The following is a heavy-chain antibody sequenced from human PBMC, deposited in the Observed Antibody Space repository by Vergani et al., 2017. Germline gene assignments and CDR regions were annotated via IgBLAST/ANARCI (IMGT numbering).Heavy chain of an antibody. CDR2: IWYDGSNK. Sequence: QVQLVESGGGVVQPGRSLRLSCAASGFTFSSYGLHWVRQAPGKGLEWVAVIWYDGSNKYYADSVKGRFTISRDNSKNTLYLQMNSLRAEDTAVYYCARDFSSWSYFDYWGQGTLVTVSS. D-gene: IGHD6-13*01. CDR1: GFTFSSYG. V-gene: IGHV3-33*01. J-gene: IGHJ4*02. CDR3: ARDFSSWSYFDY.